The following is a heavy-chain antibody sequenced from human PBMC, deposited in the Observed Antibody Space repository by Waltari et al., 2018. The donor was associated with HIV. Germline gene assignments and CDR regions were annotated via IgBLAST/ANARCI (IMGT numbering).Heavy chain of an antibody. CDR1: SYW. CDR2: IKQDGSEK. J-gene: IGHJ4*02. CDR3: ARGGFYGSGSKVN. V-gene: IGHV3-7*04. Sequence: SYWMSWVRQAPGKGLEWVANIKQDGSEKYYVDSVNGRFTISRDNAENSLYLQMNSLRAEDTAVYYCARGGFYGSGSKVNWGQGTLVTVSS. D-gene: IGHD3-10*01.